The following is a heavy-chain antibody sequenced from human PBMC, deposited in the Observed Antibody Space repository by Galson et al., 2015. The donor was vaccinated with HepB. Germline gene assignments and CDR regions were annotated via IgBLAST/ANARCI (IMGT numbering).Heavy chain of an antibody. Sequence: SVKVSCKASGYTFINYNMHWVRQAPGQRLEWMGWINNDNGDTGYSQKFHDRVTISSDTSASVAYMELSSPSSEDTAVYYCARGGIVVLPTGPIGGAFDIWGQGTMVTVSS. V-gene: IGHV1-3*04. D-gene: IGHD2-2*01. CDR1: GYTFINYN. CDR2: INNDNGDT. CDR3: ARGGIVVLPTGPIGGAFDI. J-gene: IGHJ3*02.